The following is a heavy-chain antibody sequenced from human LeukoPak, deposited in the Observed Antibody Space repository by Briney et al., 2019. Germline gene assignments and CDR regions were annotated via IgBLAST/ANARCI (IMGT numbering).Heavy chain of an antibody. CDR2: ISSDGRST. Sequence: PGGSLRPSCAASGFTFTNYWMHWVRQAPGKGLVWVSRISSDGRSTNYADSVKGRFTISRHNPKNTLYLQMNSLRAEDTAVYYCASGREDNSRWFGESPFDYWGQGTLVTVSS. CDR1: GFTFTNYW. D-gene: IGHD3-10*01. J-gene: IGHJ4*02. CDR3: ASGREDNSRWFGESPFDY. V-gene: IGHV3-74*01.